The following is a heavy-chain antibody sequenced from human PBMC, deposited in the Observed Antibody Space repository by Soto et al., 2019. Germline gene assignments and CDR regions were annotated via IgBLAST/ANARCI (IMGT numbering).Heavy chain of an antibody. V-gene: IGHV3-23*01. CDR3: AKDRGYYGSVSYYRQPLDY. J-gene: IGHJ4*02. CDR2: ISGSGGST. D-gene: IGHD3-10*01. Sequence: EVQLLESGGGLVQPGGSLRLSCAASGFTFSSYAMSWVRQAPGKGLEWVSAISGSGGSTYYADSVKGRFTISRDNSKNTLYLQRNSLRAEDTAVYYCAKDRGYYGSVSYYRQPLDYWGQGTLVTVSS. CDR1: GFTFSSYA.